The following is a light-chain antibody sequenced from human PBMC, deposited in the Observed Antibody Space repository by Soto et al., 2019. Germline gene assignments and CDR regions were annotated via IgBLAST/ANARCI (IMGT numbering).Light chain of an antibody. CDR1: RSDVGTYDF. Sequence: HSVLTEPRSVSGSPGQSVTISGTGTRSDVGTYDFVSWYQQHPGKAPRLMIFDVSERPSGVPDRFSGSKSGNTASLTISGLQAEDEADYYCCLYAVTFYVFGTGTKVTVL. CDR3: CLYAVTFYV. CDR2: DVS. V-gene: IGLV2-11*01. J-gene: IGLJ1*01.